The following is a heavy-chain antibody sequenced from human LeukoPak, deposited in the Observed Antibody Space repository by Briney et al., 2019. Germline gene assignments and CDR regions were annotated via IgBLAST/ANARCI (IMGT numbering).Heavy chain of an antibody. CDR3: AKDLGSSGWYIDY. D-gene: IGHD6-19*01. CDR1: GFSVSSSY. Sequence: GGSLRLSCAASGFSVSSSYMNWVRQAPGKGLEWVSSNSGGSSYYADSVKGRFTISRDNSKNTLYLQMNSLRAEDTAVYYCAKDLGSSGWYIDYWGQGTLVTVSS. CDR2: NSGGSS. V-gene: IGHV3-53*01. J-gene: IGHJ4*02.